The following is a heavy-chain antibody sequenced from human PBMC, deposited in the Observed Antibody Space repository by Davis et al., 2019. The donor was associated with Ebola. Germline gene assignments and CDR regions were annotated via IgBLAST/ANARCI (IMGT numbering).Heavy chain of an antibody. CDR1: GFAFRTYA. V-gene: IGHV3-23*01. CDR2: NRGRGDST. Sequence: GESLKISCLASGFAFRTYAINWVRQAPEKGLEWVSSNRGRGDSTHYAGSVEGRFTISRDHSENTVYLQLNSLSVEDTAIYYCARDPHVYTWNAHPTWDQWGQGTLVTVSS. CDR3: ARDPHVYTWNAHPTWDQ. J-gene: IGHJ4*02. D-gene: IGHD1-1*01.